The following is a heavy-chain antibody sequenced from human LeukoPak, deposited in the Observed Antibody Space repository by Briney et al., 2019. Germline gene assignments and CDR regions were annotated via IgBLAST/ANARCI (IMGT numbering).Heavy chain of an antibody. J-gene: IGHJ1*01. D-gene: IGHD1-26*01. Sequence: PGESLRLSCAASGFTVSSSYMSWVRQAPGKGLELVSVLYPGGSTYIADSVKGRFSISRDNSNNTLNLQVNSLRVEDTAVYYCARDRGGSYLQGYFLHWGQGSLVIVSS. CDR1: GFTVSSSY. CDR2: LYPGGST. CDR3: ARDRGGSYLQGYFLH. V-gene: IGHV3-66*01.